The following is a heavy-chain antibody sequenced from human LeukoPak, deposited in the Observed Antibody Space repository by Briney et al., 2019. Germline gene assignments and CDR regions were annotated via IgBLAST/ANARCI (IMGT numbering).Heavy chain of an antibody. CDR3: AKAYYYDSSGYYGYFDY. J-gene: IGHJ4*02. CDR2: IIPIFGTA. V-gene: IGHV1-69*13. Sequence: SVKVSCKASGGTFSSYAISWVRQAPGQGLEWMGEIIPIFGTANYAQKFQGRVTITADESTSTAYMELSSLRSEDTAVYYCAKAYYYDSSGYYGYFDYWGQGTLVTVSS. D-gene: IGHD3-22*01. CDR1: GGTFSSYA.